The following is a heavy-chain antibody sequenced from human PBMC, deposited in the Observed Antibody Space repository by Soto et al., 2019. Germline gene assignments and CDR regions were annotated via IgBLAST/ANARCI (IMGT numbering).Heavy chain of an antibody. CDR2: IYYSGST. Sequence: PSETLSLTCTVSGDSISSSSYYWGWIRQPPGKGLEWIGSIYYSGSTYYNPSLKSRVTISVDTSKNQFSLKLSSVTAADTAVYYCARQEVATRTPYYYYGMDVWGQGTTVTVSS. V-gene: IGHV4-39*01. CDR3: ARQEVATRTPYYYYGMDV. J-gene: IGHJ6*02. CDR1: GDSISSSSYY. D-gene: IGHD5-12*01.